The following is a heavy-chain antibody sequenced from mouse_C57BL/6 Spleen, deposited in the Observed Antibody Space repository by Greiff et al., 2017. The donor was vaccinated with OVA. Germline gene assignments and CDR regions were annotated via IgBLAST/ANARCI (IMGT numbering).Heavy chain of an antibody. CDR3: AREGANWDDWYFDV. V-gene: IGHV1-82*01. J-gene: IGHJ1*03. CDR2: IYPGDGDT. D-gene: IGHD4-1*01. CDR1: GYAFSSSW. Sequence: QVQLQQSGPELVKPGASVKISCKASGYAFSSSWMNWVKQRPGKGLEWIGRIYPGDGDTNYNGKFKGKATLTADKSSSTAYMQLSSLTSEDSAVYFCAREGANWDDWYFDVWGTGTTVTVSS.